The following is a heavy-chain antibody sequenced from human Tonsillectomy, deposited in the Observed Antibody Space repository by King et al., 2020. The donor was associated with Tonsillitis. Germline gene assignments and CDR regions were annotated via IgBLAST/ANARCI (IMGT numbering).Heavy chain of an antibody. CDR3: AKDLDLEMATIDYFDY. D-gene: IGHD5-24*01. CDR2: ISGSGDST. J-gene: IGHJ4*02. V-gene: IGHV3-23*04. CDR1: EFTFSNYA. Sequence: EQLVQSGGGLVQPGGSLRLSCAASEFTFSNYAMTWVRQAPGMGLEWVSTISGSGDSTYYADSVKGRFTISRDNSKNTLYLQMNSLRAEDTAVYYCAKDLDLEMATIDYFDYWGQGTLVTVSS.